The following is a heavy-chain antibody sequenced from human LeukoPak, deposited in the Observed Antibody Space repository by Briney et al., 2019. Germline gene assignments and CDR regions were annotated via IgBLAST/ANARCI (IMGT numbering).Heavy chain of an antibody. Sequence: RGSLRLSCAASGFTVSSNYMSWVRQAPGKGLEWVSVIYSGGSTYYADSVKGRFTISRDNSKNTLYLQMNSLRAEDTAVYYCARDRQRWLQYYGEDYWGQGTLVTVSS. CDR1: GFTVSSNY. CDR2: IYSGGST. CDR3: ARDRQRWLQYYGEDY. V-gene: IGHV3-53*01. D-gene: IGHD5-24*01. J-gene: IGHJ4*02.